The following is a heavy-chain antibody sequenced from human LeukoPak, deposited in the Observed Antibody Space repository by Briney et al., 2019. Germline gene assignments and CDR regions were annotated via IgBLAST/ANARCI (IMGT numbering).Heavy chain of an antibody. CDR2: INSDGSST. V-gene: IGHV3-74*01. CDR3: ARGGGIVGATYYYYYMDV. D-gene: IGHD1-26*01. Sequence: GGSLRLSCAASGFTFSSYWMHWVRQAPGKGLVWVSRINSDGSSTSYADSVKGRFTISRDNAKNTLYLQMNSLRAEDTAVYYGARGGGIVGATYYYYYMDVWGKGTTVTVSS. J-gene: IGHJ6*03. CDR1: GFTFSSYW.